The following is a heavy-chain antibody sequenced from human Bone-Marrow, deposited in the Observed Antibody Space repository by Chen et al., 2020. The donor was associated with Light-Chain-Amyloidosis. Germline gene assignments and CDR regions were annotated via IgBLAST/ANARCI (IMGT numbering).Heavy chain of an antibody. CDR1: GGSISGTSYD. V-gene: IGHV4-39*07. D-gene: IGHD3-16*02. CDR2: IYYSGST. J-gene: IGHJ4*02. CDR3: ARDWYDYVWGSYRYPFDY. Sequence: QLQLQESGPRVVKPSETLSLTCAVSGGSISGTSYDWVWIRQPPGKGLEWIGSIYYSGSTYYNPSLKSRVTISVDTSKNQFSLKLSSVTAADTAVYYCARDWYDYVWGSYRYPFDYWGQGTLVTVSS.